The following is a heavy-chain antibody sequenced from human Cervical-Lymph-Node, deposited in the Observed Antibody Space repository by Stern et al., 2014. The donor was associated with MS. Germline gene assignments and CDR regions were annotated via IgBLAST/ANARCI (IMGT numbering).Heavy chain of an antibody. D-gene: IGHD4-17*01. V-gene: IGHV3-48*01. CDR1: GFTFNSYN. CDR3: VREGLNGDFDY. CDR2: ISSSSSTI. Sequence: EVQLEESGGDLVHPGGSLTLSCAVSGFTFNSYNMNWVRQSPGKGLEWASYISSSSSTIYYADSVRGRFTISRDNAKNSLYLRMNSLRAENTAVYYCVREGLNGDFDYWGQGTLVTVSS. J-gene: IGHJ4*02.